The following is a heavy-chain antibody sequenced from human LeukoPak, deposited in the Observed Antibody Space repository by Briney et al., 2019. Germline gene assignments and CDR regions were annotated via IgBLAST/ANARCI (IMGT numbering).Heavy chain of an antibody. CDR3: ARLAPNRYYYGSSGYRDY. D-gene: IGHD3-22*01. V-gene: IGHV1-18*01. CDR1: GYTFTSYG. Sequence: GASVKVSCKASGYTFTSYGISWVRQAPGQGLEWMGWISAYNGNTNYAQKLQGRVTMTTDTSTSTAYMELRSLRSDDTAVYYCARLAPNRYYYGSSGYRDYWGQGTLVTVSS. CDR2: ISAYNGNT. J-gene: IGHJ4*02.